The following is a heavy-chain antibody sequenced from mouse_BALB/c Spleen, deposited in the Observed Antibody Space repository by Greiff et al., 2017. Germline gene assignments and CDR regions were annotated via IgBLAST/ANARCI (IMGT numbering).Heavy chain of an antibody. J-gene: IGHJ4*01. V-gene: IGHV5-12-1*01. Sequence: LVESGGGLVKPGGSLKLSCAASGFAFSSYDMSWVRQTPEKRLEWVAYISSGGGSTYYPDTVKGRFTISRDNAKNTLYLQMSSLKSEDTAMYYCASLYAMDYWGQGTSVTVSS. CDR3: ASLYAMDY. CDR1: GFAFSSYD. CDR2: ISSGGGST.